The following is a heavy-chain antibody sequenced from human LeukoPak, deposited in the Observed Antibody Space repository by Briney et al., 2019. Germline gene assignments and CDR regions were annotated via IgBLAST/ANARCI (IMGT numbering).Heavy chain of an antibody. CDR2: IYTSGST. CDR1: GGSISSYY. J-gene: IGHJ4*02. V-gene: IGHV4-4*09. D-gene: IGHD3-9*01. CDR3: ARLRYYDILTGYYSYYFDY. Sequence: SETLSLTCTVSGGSISSYYWSWIRQPPGKGLEWIGYIYTSGSTNYNPSLKSRVTISVDTSKNQFSLKLSSVTAADTAVYYCARLRYYDILTGYYSYYFDYWGQGTLATVSS.